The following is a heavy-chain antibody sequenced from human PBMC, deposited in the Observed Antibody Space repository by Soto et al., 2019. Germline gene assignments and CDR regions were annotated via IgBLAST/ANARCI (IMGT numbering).Heavy chain of an antibody. J-gene: IGHJ2*01. D-gene: IGHD3-3*01. CDR1: GGSISSGGYY. CDR2: IYYSGST. CDR3: ARGPDSSHWYFDL. V-gene: IGHV4-31*03. Sequence: QVQLQESGPGLVKPSQTLSLTCTVSGGSISSGGYYWSWIRQHPGKGLEWIGYIYYSGSTYYNPSLKSRVTISLDTSKNQFALKLNSMTAAVTAVYYCARGPDSSHWYFDLWGRGTLVTVSS.